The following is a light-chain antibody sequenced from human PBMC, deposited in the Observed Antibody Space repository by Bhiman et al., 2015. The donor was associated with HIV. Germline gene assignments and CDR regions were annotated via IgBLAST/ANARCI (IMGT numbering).Light chain of an antibody. CDR1: NIGSQS. V-gene: IGLV3-21*04. Sequence: SYELTQPPSVSVAPGKTARITCGGNNIGSQSVHWYQQKPGQAPVLVIYYDTDRPSGIPERFSGSNSGNTATLTISRVEAGDEADYYCQVWDSSSDPFYVFGTGTKVTVL. J-gene: IGLJ1*01. CDR2: YDT. CDR3: QVWDSSSDPFYV.